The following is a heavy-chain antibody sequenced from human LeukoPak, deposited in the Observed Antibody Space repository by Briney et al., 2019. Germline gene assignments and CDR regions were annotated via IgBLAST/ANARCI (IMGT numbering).Heavy chain of an antibody. CDR3: VRHVSSGWDYYNGLDV. CDR1: GGSIGSSGFY. CDR2: IYYPEST. V-gene: IGHV4-39*01. J-gene: IGHJ6*02. D-gene: IGHD6-19*01. Sequence: SETLSLTCKVSGGSIGSSGFYWGWIRQPPGKGLEWIGSIYYPESTHYNPSLESLVIISVATSKYQVSLTLASVTATDTAVYYCVRHVSSGWDYYNGLDVWGQGTTVTVSS.